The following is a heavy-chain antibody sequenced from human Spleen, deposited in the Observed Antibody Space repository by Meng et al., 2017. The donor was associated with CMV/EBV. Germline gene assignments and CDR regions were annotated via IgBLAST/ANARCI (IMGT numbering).Heavy chain of an antibody. CDR1: GGSISSYY. CDR3: ARFGDFWSGPYGMDV. J-gene: IGHJ4*02. CDR2: IYYSGST. Sequence: SETLSLTCTVSGGSISSYYWSWIRQPPGKGLEWIGYIYYSGSTNYNPSLKSRVTISVDTSKNQFSLKLSSVTAADTAVYYCARFGDFWSGPYGMDVWGQGTLVTVSS. V-gene: IGHV4-59*01. D-gene: IGHD3-3*01.